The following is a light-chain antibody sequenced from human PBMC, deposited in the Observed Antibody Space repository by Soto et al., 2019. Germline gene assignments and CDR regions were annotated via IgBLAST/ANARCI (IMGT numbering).Light chain of an antibody. CDR2: EVS. Sequence: QSALTQPASVSGSPGQSITISCTGTSSDVGGYNYVSWHQQHPGKAPKLMIYEVSNRPSGVSDRFPGSKSGDTASLTISGLQAEDEADYYCSSYTSSSTRVFGTGTKVTVL. CDR3: SSYTSSSTRV. V-gene: IGLV2-14*01. CDR1: SSDVGGYNY. J-gene: IGLJ1*01.